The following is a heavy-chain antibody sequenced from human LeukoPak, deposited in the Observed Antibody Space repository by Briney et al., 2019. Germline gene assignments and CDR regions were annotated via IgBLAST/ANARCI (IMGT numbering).Heavy chain of an antibody. CDR3: ARDPREGFDH. Sequence: QAGGSLRLSCAASGFTFSTYWMHWVRQAPGKGLVWVSRINTDGSSTTYADSVKGRFTISRDNARNALYLQMNSLRAEDTALYYCARDPREGFDHWGQGTPVTVSS. J-gene: IGHJ4*02. CDR1: GFTFSTYW. CDR2: INTDGSST. V-gene: IGHV3-74*01. D-gene: IGHD1-26*01.